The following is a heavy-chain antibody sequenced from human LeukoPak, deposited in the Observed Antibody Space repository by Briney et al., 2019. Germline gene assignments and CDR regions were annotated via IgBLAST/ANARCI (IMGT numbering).Heavy chain of an antibody. Sequence: GGSLRLSCAASGFTFSSYSMNWVRQAPGKGLEWVSSISNSSSYIYYADSVKGRFTISRDNAKNSLYLQMNSLRAEDTAVYYCARDIVVGPEYYYGMDVWGQGTTVTVSS. D-gene: IGHD2-15*01. CDR1: GFTFSSYS. CDR3: ARDIVVGPEYYYGMDV. J-gene: IGHJ6*02. V-gene: IGHV3-21*01. CDR2: ISNSSSYI.